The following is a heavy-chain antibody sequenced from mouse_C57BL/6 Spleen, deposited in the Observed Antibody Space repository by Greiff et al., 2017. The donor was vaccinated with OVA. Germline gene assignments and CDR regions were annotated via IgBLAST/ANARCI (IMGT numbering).Heavy chain of an antibody. CDR2: IDPGNGGT. CDR1: GYTFTDYE. V-gene: IGHV1-15*01. CDR3: TPSTDDY. J-gene: IGHJ2*01. Sequence: QVHVKQSGAELVRPGASVTLSCKASGYTFTDYEMHWVKQTPVHGLEWIGAIDPGNGGTAYNQKLQGQAILTADKSSSTADMALRSLTSEDSSVYYCTPSTDDYWGQGTTRTVSS.